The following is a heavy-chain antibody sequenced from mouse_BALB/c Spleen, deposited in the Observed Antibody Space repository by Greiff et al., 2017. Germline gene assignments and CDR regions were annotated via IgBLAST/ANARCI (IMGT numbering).Heavy chain of an antibody. D-gene: IGHD2-4*01. CDR3: ARSTMITYYFDY. J-gene: IGHJ2*01. V-gene: IGHV1S126*01. CDR2: IDPSDSET. Sequence: VQLQESGPQLVRPGASVKISCKASGYSFTSYWMHWVKQRPGQGLEWIGMIDPSDSETRLNQKFKDKATLTVDKSSSTAYKQLSSPTSEDSAVYYCARSTMITYYFDYWGQGTTLTVSS. CDR1: GYSFTSYW.